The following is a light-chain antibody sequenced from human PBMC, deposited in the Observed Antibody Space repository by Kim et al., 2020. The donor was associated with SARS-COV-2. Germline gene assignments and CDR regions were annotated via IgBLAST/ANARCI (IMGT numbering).Light chain of an antibody. Sequence: SYELTQPPSVSVSPGQTARITCSGDALPNQYAYWYQQKPGQAPVLVIYKDSARPSGIPERFSGSSSGTTVTLTISAVQAEDEANYYCQSADSSDSYHVIFGGGTQLTVL. V-gene: IGLV3-25*03. CDR2: KDS. J-gene: IGLJ2*01. CDR3: QSADSSDSYHVI. CDR1: ALPNQY.